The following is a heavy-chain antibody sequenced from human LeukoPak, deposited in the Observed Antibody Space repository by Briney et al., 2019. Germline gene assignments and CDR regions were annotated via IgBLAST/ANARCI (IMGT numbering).Heavy chain of an antibody. CDR2: INPNSGGT. D-gene: IGHD4-17*01. CDR3: ARWNDYGDYGLDY. Sequence: ASVKVSCKASGYTFTGYYMHWVRQAPGQGLEWMGWINPNSGGTNYALKFQGRVTMTRDTSISTAYMELSRLRSDDTAVYYCARWNDYGDYGLDYWGQGTLVTVSS. J-gene: IGHJ4*02. V-gene: IGHV1-2*02. CDR1: GYTFTGYY.